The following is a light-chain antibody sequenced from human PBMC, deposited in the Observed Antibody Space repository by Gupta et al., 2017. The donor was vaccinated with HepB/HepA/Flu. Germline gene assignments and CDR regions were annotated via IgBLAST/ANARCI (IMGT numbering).Light chain of an antibody. CDR3: QTWGTGIVV. Sequence: QLVLPHSPSASASLGASVKLTCTLSSGHSSYAIAWHQQQPEKGPRYLMKLNSDGSHSKGDGIPDRFSGSSSGAERYLTISSIQAEDEADYYWQTWGTGIVVFGGGTKLTVL. CDR1: SGHSSYA. CDR2: LNSDGSH. V-gene: IGLV4-69*01. J-gene: IGLJ2*01.